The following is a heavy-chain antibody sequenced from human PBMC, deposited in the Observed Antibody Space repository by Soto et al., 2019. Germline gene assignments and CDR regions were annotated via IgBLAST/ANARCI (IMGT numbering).Heavy chain of an antibody. CDR3: AREAANSGFVFDY. J-gene: IGHJ4*02. Sequence: QVQLVESGGGVVQPGRSLRLSCAASGFTFSSYGMHWVRQAPGKGLEWVAVIWYDGSNKYYADSVKGRFTISRDNSKNTLYLQMNSLRAEDTAVYYCAREAANSGFVFDYWGQGTLVTVSS. CDR2: IWYDGSNK. CDR1: GFTFSSYG. V-gene: IGHV3-33*01. D-gene: IGHD5-12*01.